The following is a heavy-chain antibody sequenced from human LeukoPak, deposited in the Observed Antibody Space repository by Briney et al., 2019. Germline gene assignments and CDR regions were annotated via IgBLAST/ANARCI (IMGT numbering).Heavy chain of an antibody. V-gene: IGHV3-23*01. Sequence: GGSLRLSCAASGFTFSSYAMSWVRQAPGKGLEWVSAISGSGGSTYYADSVKGRFTISRDNSKNTLYLQMNSLRAEDTAVYYCARAGGRITVFGAVIFLNNWFDPWGQGTLVTVSS. J-gene: IGHJ5*02. CDR1: GFTFSSYA. CDR3: ARAGGRITVFGAVIFLNNWFDP. D-gene: IGHD3-3*01. CDR2: ISGSGGST.